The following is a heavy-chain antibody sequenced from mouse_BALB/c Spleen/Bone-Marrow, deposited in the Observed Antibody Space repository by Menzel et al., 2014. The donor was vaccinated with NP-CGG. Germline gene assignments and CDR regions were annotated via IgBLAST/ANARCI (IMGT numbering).Heavy chain of an antibody. Sequence: EVQLQQSGTDLVKPGASVKLSCTASGFNIKDTYMHWVKQRPEQGLDWIGRIDPASGNIQYDPKFQGRAAITADTSSNTAYLQLSSLTSEDTAAYYCASLTGTFDYWGQGTPLTVSS. V-gene: IGHV14-3*02. CDR1: GFNIKDTY. D-gene: IGHD4-1*01. CDR2: IDPASGNI. CDR3: ASLTGTFDY. J-gene: IGHJ2*01.